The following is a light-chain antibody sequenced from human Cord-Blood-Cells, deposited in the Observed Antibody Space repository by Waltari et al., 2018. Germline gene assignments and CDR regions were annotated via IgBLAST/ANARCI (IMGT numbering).Light chain of an antibody. CDR2: EVS. V-gene: IGLV2-23*02. CDR3: CSYAGSSTWV. CDR1: RSHVGSYNL. Sequence: QSALPQPASVSGSPGQSITISCTGTRSHVGSYNLLSLYQQHLGKAPKLMLYEVSKRPSGVSNRFSGSKSGNTASLTISGLQAEDEADYYCCSYAGSSTWVFGGGTKLTVL. J-gene: IGLJ3*02.